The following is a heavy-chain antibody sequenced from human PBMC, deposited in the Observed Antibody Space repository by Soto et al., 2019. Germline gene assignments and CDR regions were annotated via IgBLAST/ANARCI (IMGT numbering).Heavy chain of an antibody. J-gene: IGHJ4*02. CDR1: GFTVSNNY. Sequence: EVQLVESGGGLVQPGGSLRLSCAASGFTVSNNYMRWVRQAPGKGLEWVALIYSGGATYNADSVKGRFTISRDNSKDTLYPQLNSLRAELTAVYYCATDGTCNGVGGQGILVTVSS. CDR3: ATDGTCNGV. CDR2: IYSGGAT. D-gene: IGHD2-15*01. V-gene: IGHV3-66*01.